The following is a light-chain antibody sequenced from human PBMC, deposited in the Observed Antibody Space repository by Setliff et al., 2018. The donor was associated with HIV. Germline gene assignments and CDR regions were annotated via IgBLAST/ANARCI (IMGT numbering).Light chain of an antibody. CDR3: SSYTSSRTYV. CDR1: SSDVGGYNY. J-gene: IGLJ1*01. CDR2: DVS. V-gene: IGLV2-14*03. Sequence: QSVLTQPASVSGSPGQSITISCTGTSSDVGGYNYVSWYQQHPGKAPKLIIYDVSNRPSGVSNRFSGSKSGNTASLTISGLQAEDESDYYCSSYTSSRTYVFGTGTKV.